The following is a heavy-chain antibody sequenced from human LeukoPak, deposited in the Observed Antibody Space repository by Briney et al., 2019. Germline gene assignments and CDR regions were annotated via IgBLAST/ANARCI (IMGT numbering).Heavy chain of an antibody. Sequence: GRSLRLSCAASGFTFSSYGMHWVRQAPGKGLEWVAVIWYDGSNKYYADSVKGRFTISRDNSKNTLYLQMNSLRAEDTAVYYCAKDHFGGSGWYNYYYYMDVWGKGTTVTVSS. J-gene: IGHJ6*03. CDR2: IWYDGSNK. CDR1: GFTFSSYG. V-gene: IGHV3-33*06. CDR3: AKDHFGGSGWYNYYYYMDV. D-gene: IGHD6-19*01.